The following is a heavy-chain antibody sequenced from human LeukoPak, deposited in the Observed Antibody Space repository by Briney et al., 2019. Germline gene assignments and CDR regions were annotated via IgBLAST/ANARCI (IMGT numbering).Heavy chain of an antibody. J-gene: IGHJ4*02. CDR3: ARVGFSSSWGKETNFDY. V-gene: IGHV5-51*01. Sequence: GESLKISCKGSGYSFTSCWIGWVRQMPGKGLEWMGIIYPGDSDTKYSPSFQGQVTISADKSISTAYLQWSSLKASDTAMYYCARVGFSSSWGKETNFDYWGQGTLVTVSS. D-gene: IGHD6-13*01. CDR2: IYPGDSDT. CDR1: GYSFTSCW.